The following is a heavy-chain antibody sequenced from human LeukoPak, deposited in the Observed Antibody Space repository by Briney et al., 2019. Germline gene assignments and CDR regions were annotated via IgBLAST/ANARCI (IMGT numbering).Heavy chain of an antibody. Sequence: SETLSLTCSVSGGSISSSGYYWGWIRQPPGKGLEWIGSMYYSGSTYYNPSLKSRVTISIDTSKNQFSLKLSSVTAADTAVYYCARGRGYYYGSGSFRFDPWGQGTLVTVSS. D-gene: IGHD3-10*01. V-gene: IGHV4-39*07. CDR3: ARGRGYYYGSGSFRFDP. J-gene: IGHJ5*02. CDR1: GGSISSSGYY. CDR2: MYYSGST.